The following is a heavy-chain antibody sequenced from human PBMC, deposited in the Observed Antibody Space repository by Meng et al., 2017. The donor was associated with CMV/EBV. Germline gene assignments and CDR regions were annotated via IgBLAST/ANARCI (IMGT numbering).Heavy chain of an antibody. CDR2: ISSSSSSTI. CDR1: GFTFSSYS. D-gene: IGHD2-21*01. Sequence: GGSLRLSCAASGFTFSSYSMNWVRQAPGKGLEWVSYISSSSSSTIYYADSVKGRFTISRDNAKNSLYLQMNSLRAEDTAVYYCASRAYCGGDCFDAFDIWGQGTMVTVSS. V-gene: IGHV3-48*04. CDR3: ASRAYCGGDCFDAFDI. J-gene: IGHJ3*02.